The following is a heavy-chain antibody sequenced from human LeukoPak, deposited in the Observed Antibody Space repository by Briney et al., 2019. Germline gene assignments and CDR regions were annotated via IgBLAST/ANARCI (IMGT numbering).Heavy chain of an antibody. J-gene: IGHJ4*02. CDR3: ATPEGQEAVAGHD. CDR1: GGTFSSYA. Sequence: SVKVSCKVSGGTFSSYAISWVRQAPGQGLEWMGRIIPILGIANYAQKFQGRVTITADKSTSTAYMELSSLRSEDTAVYYCATPEGQEAVAGHDWGQGTLVTVSS. D-gene: IGHD6-19*01. V-gene: IGHV1-69*04. CDR2: IIPILGIA.